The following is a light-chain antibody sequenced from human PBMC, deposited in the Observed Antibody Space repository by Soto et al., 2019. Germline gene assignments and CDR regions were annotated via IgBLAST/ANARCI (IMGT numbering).Light chain of an antibody. Sequence: EIVMTQSPATLSVSPGERATISCRASQSVRNDLAWYQQKPGKAPRVLVYGASTTATGVPARFSGSGSGTEFTLTITSLRSEDFAVYYCKQYNNWYSFGQGTKLEIK. CDR1: QSVRND. J-gene: IGKJ2*03. CDR2: GAS. CDR3: KQYNNWYS. V-gene: IGKV3-15*01.